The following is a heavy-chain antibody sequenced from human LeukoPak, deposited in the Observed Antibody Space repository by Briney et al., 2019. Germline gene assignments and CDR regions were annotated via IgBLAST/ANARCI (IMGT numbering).Heavy chain of an antibody. V-gene: IGHV4-59*01. J-gene: IGHJ5*02. Sequence: SETLSLTCTVSGGSISSYYWSWIRQPPGKGLEWIGYIYYSGSTNYNPSLKSRVTISVDMSKNQFSLKLSSVTAADTAVYYCARDGLIGFDPWGQGTLVTVSS. CDR3: ARDGLIGFDP. CDR2: IYYSGST. CDR1: GGSISSYY.